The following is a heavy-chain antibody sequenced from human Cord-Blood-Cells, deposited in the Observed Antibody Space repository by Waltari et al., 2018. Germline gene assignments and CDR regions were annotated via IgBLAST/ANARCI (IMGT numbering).Heavy chain of an antibody. CDR3: ARDYYGSGSYFDY. V-gene: IGHV3-30*04. J-gene: IGHJ4*02. Sequence: QVQLVESGGGVVQPGRSLRLSCAASGFTFSSYAMHWVRQAPGKGLEWVAVISYDGSNKYYADTVKSRFTISRDNSKNTLYLQMNSLRAEDTAVYYCARDYYGSGSYFDYWGQGTLVTVSS. D-gene: IGHD3-10*01. CDR2: ISYDGSNK. CDR1: GFTFSSYA.